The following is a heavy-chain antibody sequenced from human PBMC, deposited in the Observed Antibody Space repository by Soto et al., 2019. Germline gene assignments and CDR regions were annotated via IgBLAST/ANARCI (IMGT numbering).Heavy chain of an antibody. CDR3: GRGGFSGSYYAY. D-gene: IGHD1-26*01. Sequence: SVKVSCKASGDTFGSYVISWVRQAPGQGLEWMGGIIPIFVTANYAQKFQGRVTITADESTSTVYMELSSLRSEDTAVYYCGRGGFSGSYYAYWGQGTLVTV. CDR1: GDTFGSYV. CDR2: IIPIFVTA. J-gene: IGHJ4*02. V-gene: IGHV1-69*13.